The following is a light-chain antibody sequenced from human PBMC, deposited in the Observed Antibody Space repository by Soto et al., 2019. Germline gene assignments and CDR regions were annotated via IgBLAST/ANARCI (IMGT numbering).Light chain of an antibody. V-gene: IGKV4-1*01. CDR1: QSVLYSSNNKNY. CDR2: WAS. CDR3: QQYYSTPFP. J-gene: IGKJ3*01. Sequence: DIVMTQSPDSLAVSLGERATINCKSSQSVLYSSNNKNYLAWYQQKPGQPPKLLIYWASTRESGVPDRFSGSGSGTDFTLTISSLQAEDVVVYYCQQYYSTPFPFGPGTKVDIK.